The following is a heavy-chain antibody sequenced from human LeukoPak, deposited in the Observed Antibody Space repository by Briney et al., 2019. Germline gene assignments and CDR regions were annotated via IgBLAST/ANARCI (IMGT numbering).Heavy chain of an antibody. V-gene: IGHV3-30*04. CDR2: ISYDGRNK. J-gene: IGHJ4*02. D-gene: IGHD6-19*01. Sequence: GGSLRLSCAASGFTFSSYAMHWVREAPGKGREWVADISYDGRNKYYADSVKGRFTISRDNSKNTLYLQMNSLRAEDTAVYYCARGRGGSGWYPISHFDYWGQGTLVTVSS. CDR1: GFTFSSYA. CDR3: ARGRGGSGWYPISHFDY.